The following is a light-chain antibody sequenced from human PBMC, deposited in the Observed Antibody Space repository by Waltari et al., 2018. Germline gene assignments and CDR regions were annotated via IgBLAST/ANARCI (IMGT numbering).Light chain of an antibody. Sequence: DIQMTQSPSSLSPSVGDRFTITCRASQSISSYLNWYQQKPGKAPKLLIYAASSLQSGVPSRFSGSGSGTDFTLTISSLQPEDFATYYCQQSYSTPRLTFGGGTKVEIK. V-gene: IGKV1-39*01. CDR1: QSISSY. CDR2: AAS. J-gene: IGKJ4*01. CDR3: QQSYSTPRLT.